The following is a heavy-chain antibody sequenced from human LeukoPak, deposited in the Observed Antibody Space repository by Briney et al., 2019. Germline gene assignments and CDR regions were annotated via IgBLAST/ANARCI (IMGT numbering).Heavy chain of an antibody. Sequence: SETLSLTCTVSGGSISSGTYYWSWIRQPPGKGLEWIGYIYYSGSTNYNPSLKSRVTISVDTSKNQFSLKLSSVTAADTAVYYRARVKSSGYYIDAFDIWGQGTMVTVSS. CDR2: IYYSGST. J-gene: IGHJ3*02. D-gene: IGHD3-22*01. CDR1: GGSISSGTYY. CDR3: ARVKSSGYYIDAFDI. V-gene: IGHV4-61*01.